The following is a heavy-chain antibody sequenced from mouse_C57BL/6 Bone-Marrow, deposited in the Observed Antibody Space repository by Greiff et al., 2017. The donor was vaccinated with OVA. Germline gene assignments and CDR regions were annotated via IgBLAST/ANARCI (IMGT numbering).Heavy chain of an antibody. D-gene: IGHD2-5*01. CDR2: IDPETGGT. V-gene: IGHV1-15*01. CDR1: GYTFTDYE. Sequence: QVQLQQSGAELVRPGASVTLSCKASGYTFTDYEMHWVKQTPVHGLDWIGAIDPETGGTAYNQKFKGKAILTADKSSSTAYMELRSLTSEDSAVYYGTRGYSNYYAMDYWGQGTSVTVSS. CDR3: TRGYSNYYAMDY. J-gene: IGHJ4*01.